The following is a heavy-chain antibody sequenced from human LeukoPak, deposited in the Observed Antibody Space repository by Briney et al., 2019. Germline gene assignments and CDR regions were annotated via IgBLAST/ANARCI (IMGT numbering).Heavy chain of an antibody. D-gene: IGHD1-26*01. Sequence: SETLSLTCTVSGDSISSSWSWIRQPPGKGLEWIGYIYYRGSTNYNPSLKSRVSMSVDTSKNQFSPKLSSVTAADTAVYYCARGSVGATTPFDYWGQGTLVTVSS. CDR1: GDSISSS. CDR3: ARGSVGATTPFDY. V-gene: IGHV4-59*01. J-gene: IGHJ4*02. CDR2: IYYRGST.